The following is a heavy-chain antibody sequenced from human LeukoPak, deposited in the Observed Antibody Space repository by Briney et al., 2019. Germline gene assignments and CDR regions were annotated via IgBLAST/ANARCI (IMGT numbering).Heavy chain of an antibody. J-gene: IGHJ4*02. V-gene: IGHV3-7*01. CDR1: GYSISSGYY. CDR2: LKQDGSEN. CDR3: ARLLYCGGGSCSNRPLDY. Sequence: PSETLSLTCTVSGYSISSGYYWGWIRQPPGKGLEWVANLKQDGSENYYVDSVKGRFTISRDNAKNSLYLQMNSLRAEDTAVYYCARLLYCGGGSCSNRPLDYWGQGTLVTVSS. D-gene: IGHD2-15*01.